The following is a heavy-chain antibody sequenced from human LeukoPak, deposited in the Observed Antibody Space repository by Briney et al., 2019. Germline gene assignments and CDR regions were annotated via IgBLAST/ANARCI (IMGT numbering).Heavy chain of an antibody. J-gene: IGHJ4*02. CDR3: ARGMGGYDYPGLRGRDY. Sequence: SETLSLTCAVYGGSFSGYYWSWIRQPPGKGLEWIGEINHSGSTNYNPSLKSRVTISVDTSKNQFSLKLSSVTAADTAVYYCARGMGGYDYPGLRGRDYWGQGTLVTVSS. D-gene: IGHD5-12*01. CDR1: GGSFSGYY. CDR2: INHSGST. V-gene: IGHV4-34*01.